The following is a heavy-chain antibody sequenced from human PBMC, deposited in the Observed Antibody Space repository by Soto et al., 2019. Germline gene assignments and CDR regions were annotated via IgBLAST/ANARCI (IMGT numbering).Heavy chain of an antibody. CDR1: GGSFSGYF. J-gene: IGHJ6*02. Sequence: SETLSLTCTVYGGSFSGYFWSWIRQPPGKGLEWIGEINLGGSTNYNPSPKSRVTISVDTSKNQFSLKLSSVTAADTAFYYCARAVSTRPDGYYYYGMDVWGQGTTVTVSS. CDR2: INLGGST. CDR3: ARAVSTRPDGYYYYGMDV. D-gene: IGHD6-6*01. V-gene: IGHV4-34*01.